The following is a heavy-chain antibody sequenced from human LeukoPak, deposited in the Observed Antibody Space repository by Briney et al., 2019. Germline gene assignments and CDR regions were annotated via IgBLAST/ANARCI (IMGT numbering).Heavy chain of an antibody. V-gene: IGHV4-34*01. CDR2: INHSGST. CDR1: GGSFSGYY. Sequence: PSETLSLTCAVYGGSFSGYYWSWIRQPPGKGLEWIGEINHSGSTNYNPSLKSRVTISVDTSKNQFSLKLSSVTAADTAVYYCARGLFWSGYLADAFDIWGLGTMVTVSS. D-gene: IGHD3-3*01. J-gene: IGHJ3*02. CDR3: ARGLFWSGYLADAFDI.